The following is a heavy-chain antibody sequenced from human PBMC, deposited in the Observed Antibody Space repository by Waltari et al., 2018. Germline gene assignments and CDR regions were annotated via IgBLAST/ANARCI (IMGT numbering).Heavy chain of an antibody. CDR1: GYTLTELS. CDR2: FDPEDVEP. J-gene: IGHJ4*02. CDR3: VGSSSWYYFDY. V-gene: IGHV1-24*01. Sequence: QVQLVQSGAEVKKPGASVKVSCKVSGYTLTELSMHWVRQAPRKGLEWVGGFDPEDVEPIYAQKSQGRVTMTEDKSTDPAYMELSSLRSEDTAVYYCVGSSSWYYFDYWGQGTLVTVSS. D-gene: IGHD6-13*01.